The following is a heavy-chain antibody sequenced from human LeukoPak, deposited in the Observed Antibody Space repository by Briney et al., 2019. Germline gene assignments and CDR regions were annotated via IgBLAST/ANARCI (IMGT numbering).Heavy chain of an antibody. CDR1: GFTFGDYA. Sequence: GGSLRLSCTASGFTFGDYAMSWFRQAPGKGLEWVGFIRSKAYGGTTEYAASVKGRFTISRDDSKSIAYLQMNSLKTEYTAVYYCTRRIVALTYFDYWGQGTLVTVSS. CDR3: TRRIVALTYFDY. D-gene: IGHD6-6*01. V-gene: IGHV3-49*03. CDR2: IRSKAYGGTT. J-gene: IGHJ4*02.